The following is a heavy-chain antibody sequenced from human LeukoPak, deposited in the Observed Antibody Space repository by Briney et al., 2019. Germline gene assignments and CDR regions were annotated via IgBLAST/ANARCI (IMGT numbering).Heavy chain of an antibody. CDR2: ISSSGSTI. Sequence: GGSLRLSCAASGFTFSDYYMSWIRQAPGKGLEWVSYISSSGSTIYYADSVKGRFTISRDNAKNSLYLQMNSLRAEDTAVYYCARDTTYYYERPYRGAFDIWGQGTMVTVSS. V-gene: IGHV3-11*01. CDR1: GFTFSDYY. CDR3: ARDTTYYYERPYRGAFDI. D-gene: IGHD3-22*01. J-gene: IGHJ3*02.